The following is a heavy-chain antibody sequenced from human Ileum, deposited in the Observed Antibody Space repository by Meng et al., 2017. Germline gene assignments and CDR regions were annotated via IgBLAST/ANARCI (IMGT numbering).Heavy chain of an antibody. CDR2: INTDGSRS. CDR3: ARDLGVRGNYEAY. CDR1: GFTFNNYW. J-gene: IGHJ4*02. V-gene: IGHV3-74*03. Sequence: GGSLRLSCAASGFTFNNYWMHWVRQAPGKGLVWVARINTDGSRSAYADSVEGRFTLSRDNAKNTLHLQMNSLRVEDTAIYFCARDLGVRGNYEAYWGQGTLVTVSS. D-gene: IGHD4-23*01.